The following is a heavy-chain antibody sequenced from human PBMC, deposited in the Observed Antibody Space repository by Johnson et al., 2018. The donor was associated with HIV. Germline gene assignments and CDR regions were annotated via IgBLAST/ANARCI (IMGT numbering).Heavy chain of an antibody. Sequence: GAAGDTYYPGSVKGRFTIFRENVKNSLYLKMNSLRAGDTAVYYCARGVLAFDIWGQGTMVTVSS. V-gene: IGHV3-13*01. CDR2: GAAGDT. CDR3: ARGVLAFDI. J-gene: IGHJ3*02. D-gene: IGHD5/OR15-5a*01.